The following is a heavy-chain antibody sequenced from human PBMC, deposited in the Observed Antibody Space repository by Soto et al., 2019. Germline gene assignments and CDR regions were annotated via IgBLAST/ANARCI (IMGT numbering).Heavy chain of an antibody. Sequence: ASVKVSCKFSGYTFTGYYMHWVRQAPGQGLEWMGWINPNSGGKNYAQKFQGRVTMTRDTSISTAYMELSRLRSDDTAVYYCARHTDSSSWYYIPYYYYYGMDVRGKGTTVPVSS. V-gene: IGHV1-2*02. CDR1: GYTFTGYY. J-gene: IGHJ6*04. D-gene: IGHD6-13*01. CDR2: INPNSGGK. CDR3: ARHTDSSSWYYIPYYYYYGMDV.